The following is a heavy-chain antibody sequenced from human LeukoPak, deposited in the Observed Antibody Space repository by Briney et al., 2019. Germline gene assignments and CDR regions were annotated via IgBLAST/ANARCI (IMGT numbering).Heavy chain of an antibody. D-gene: IGHD3-10*01. CDR3: ARQGSTVRGVPDY. J-gene: IGHJ4*02. V-gene: IGHV4-59*08. Sequence: SETLSLTCNVSGGSISRYYWNWIRQPPGKGLEWIGYIYNSGRTSYNRALKSRVTISLDTSKKQFSLKLSSVTAADTAVYYCARQGSTVRGVPDYWGQGTLVTVSS. CDR2: IYNSGRT. CDR1: GGSISRYY.